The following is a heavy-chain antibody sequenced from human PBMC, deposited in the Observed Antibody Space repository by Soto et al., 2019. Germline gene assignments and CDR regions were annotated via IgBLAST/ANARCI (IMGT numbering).Heavy chain of an antibody. V-gene: IGHV3-15*01. CDR2: IKSKTDGGTT. CDR1: GFTFSNAW. J-gene: IGHJ4*02. D-gene: IGHD6-19*01. Sequence: EVQLVESGGGLVKPGGSLRLSCAASGFTFSNAWMSWVRQAPGKGLEWVGRIKSKTDGGTTDYAAPVKGRFTISRDDSNNTLYLQMNSLITEDTAMYYCTTDPYEWLALSDYWGQGTLVTVSS. CDR3: TTDPYEWLALSDY.